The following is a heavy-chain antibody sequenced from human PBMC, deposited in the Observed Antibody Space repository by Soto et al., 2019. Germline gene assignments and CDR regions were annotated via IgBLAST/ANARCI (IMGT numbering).Heavy chain of an antibody. CDR2: IIPIFRTP. J-gene: IGHJ5*02. D-gene: IGHD5-12*01. CDR1: GVTFSSFA. Sequence: QVQLVQSGAEVKQPGSSVKVSCQASGVTFSSFAISWVRQAPGQGLEWMGGIIPIFRTPNYAQNFQGRVPNTADESTSSVYMELSRLRSEDTAVYYCARSTGSGFRPGTHRFNWFDPWGQGTLVTVSS. V-gene: IGHV1-69*01. CDR3: ARSTGSGFRPGTHRFNWFDP.